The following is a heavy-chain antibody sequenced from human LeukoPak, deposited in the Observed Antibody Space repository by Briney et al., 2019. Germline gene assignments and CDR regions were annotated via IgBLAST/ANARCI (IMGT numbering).Heavy chain of an antibody. J-gene: IGHJ6*02. Sequence: PSETLPLTCAVSGGSISNENWWGWVRQPPGKGLEWIGEIYHSGSTNYIPSLKSRVTISVDKSKNQFSLKLTSVTAADTAVYYCAGSPIGYGMDVWGQGTTVTVSS. CDR1: GGSISNENW. CDR3: AGSPIGYGMDV. V-gene: IGHV4-4*02. CDR2: IYHSGST.